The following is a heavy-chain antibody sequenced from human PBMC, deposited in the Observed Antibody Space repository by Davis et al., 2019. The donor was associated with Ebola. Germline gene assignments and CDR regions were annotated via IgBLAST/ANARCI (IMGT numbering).Heavy chain of an antibody. CDR3: SCSSSGFDY. D-gene: IGHD6-6*01. J-gene: IGHJ4*02. CDR2: IRSKANSYAT. Sequence: GGFLRLSCAASGFTFSGSAMHWVRQASGKGLEWVGRIRSKANSYATAYAASVKGRFTTSRDDSKNTAYLQMNSLKTEDTAVYYCSCSSSGFDYWGQGTLVTVSS. V-gene: IGHV3-73*01. CDR1: GFTFSGSA.